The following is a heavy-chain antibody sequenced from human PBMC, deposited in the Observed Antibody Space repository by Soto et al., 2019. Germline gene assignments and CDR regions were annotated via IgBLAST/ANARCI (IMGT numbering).Heavy chain of an antibody. CDR1: GDSISSTSYY. V-gene: IGHV4-39*01. J-gene: IGHJ5*02. CDR2: IHYSGST. D-gene: IGHD6-19*01. Sequence: QLQLQESGPGLLKPSETLSLTCTVSGDSISSTSYYWGWIRQPPGKGLEWIGHIHYSGSTYYNPSLKSRVTISLDTSKTQFSLNLNSVTATDTAVYYCARRVAAPGWFDPWGQGTLGTVSS. CDR3: ARRVAAPGWFDP.